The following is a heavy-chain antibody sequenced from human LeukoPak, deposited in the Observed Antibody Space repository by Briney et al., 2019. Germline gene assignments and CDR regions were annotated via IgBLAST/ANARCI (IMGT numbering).Heavy chain of an antibody. D-gene: IGHD1-26*01. CDR2: ISSSSSYI. CDR1: GFTFSSYR. V-gene: IGHV3-21*01. CDR3: ARDLGSYYSY. J-gene: IGHJ4*02. Sequence: KPGGSLRLSCAASGFTFSSYRMTWVRQAPGKGLEWVSSISSSSSYIYYADSVKGRFTISRDNAKNSLYLQMNSLRAEDTAVYYCARDLGSYYSYWGQGTLVTVSS.